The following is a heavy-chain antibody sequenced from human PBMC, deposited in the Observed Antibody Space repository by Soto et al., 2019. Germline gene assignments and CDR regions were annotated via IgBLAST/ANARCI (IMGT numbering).Heavy chain of an antibody. Sequence: EVQLLESGGGLVQPGGSLRLSCAASGFTFSSYAMSWVRQAPGEWLEWVSAISGSGGSTYYADSVKGRFTISRDNSKKTPYLQMNRLRAEDTAVYYCAKAPSGWYGEFGDYFDYWGQGTLVTVSS. V-gene: IGHV3-23*01. J-gene: IGHJ4*02. CDR2: ISGSGGST. CDR3: AKAPSGWYGEFGDYFDY. D-gene: IGHD6-19*01. CDR1: GFTFSSYA.